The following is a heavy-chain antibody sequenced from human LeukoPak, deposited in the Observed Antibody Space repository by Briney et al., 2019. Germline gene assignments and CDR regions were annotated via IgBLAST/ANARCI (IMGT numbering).Heavy chain of an antibody. CDR1: GFTFDDYA. V-gene: IGHV3-9*01. D-gene: IGHD3-22*01. Sequence: GRSLRLSCAASGFTFDDYAMHWVRQAPGKGLEWVSGISWNSGSIGYADSVKGRFTISRDNAKNSLYLQMNSLRAEDTALYYCAKPHDYHDSSGYYLFDYWGQGTLVTVSS. CDR2: ISWNSGSI. J-gene: IGHJ4*02. CDR3: AKPHDYHDSSGYYLFDY.